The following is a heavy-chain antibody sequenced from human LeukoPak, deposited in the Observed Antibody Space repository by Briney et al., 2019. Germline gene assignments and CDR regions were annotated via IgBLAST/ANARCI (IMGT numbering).Heavy chain of an antibody. CDR3: ARSGYSYGYYYYGMDV. CDR1: GYTFTSYD. Sequence: ASVKVSCKASGYTFTSYDINWVRQATGQELEWMGWMNPNSGNTGYAQKFQGRVTMTKNTSISTAYMELSSLRSEDTAVYYCARSGYSYGYYYYGMDVWGQGTTVTVSS. D-gene: IGHD5-18*01. J-gene: IGHJ6*02. CDR2: MNPNSGNT. V-gene: IGHV1-8*01.